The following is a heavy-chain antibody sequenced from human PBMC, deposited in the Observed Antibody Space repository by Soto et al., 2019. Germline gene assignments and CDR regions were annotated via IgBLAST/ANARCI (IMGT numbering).Heavy chain of an antibody. CDR3: AHRPRGYSYHFDY. CDR2: IYWDDDE. Sequence: QITLKESGPTLVKPTQTLTLTCTFSGFSLTNRGVGVAWNRQPPGKALERLALIYWDDDEGYSPSLNSRLTITQDTSKTQVVLTMPNMDPVDSATYYCAHRPRGYSYHFDYWGQGTLVTVSS. D-gene: IGHD5-18*01. J-gene: IGHJ4*02. CDR1: GFSLTNRGVG. V-gene: IGHV2-5*02.